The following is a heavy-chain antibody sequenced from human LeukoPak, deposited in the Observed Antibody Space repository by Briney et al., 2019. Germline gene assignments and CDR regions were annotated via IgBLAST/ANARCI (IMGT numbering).Heavy chain of an antibody. D-gene: IGHD6-13*01. V-gene: IGHV3-43*02. CDR3: AKGSGRGYRGSSSCPDY. CDR1: GFSFDDYA. Sequence: QPGGSLRLSCTASGFSFDDYAMHWVRQAPGQGLDWVSLISGDGGSTYYADSVKGRFTIFREKSKNALYLQMNSLRTEDTAFYYCAKGSGRGYRGSSSCPDYWGQGTLVAVSS. CDR2: ISGDGGST. J-gene: IGHJ4*02.